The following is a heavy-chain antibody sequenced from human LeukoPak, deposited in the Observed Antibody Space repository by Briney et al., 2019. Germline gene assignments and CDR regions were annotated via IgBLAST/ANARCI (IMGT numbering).Heavy chain of an antibody. J-gene: IGHJ5*02. CDR2: ISYSGTT. CDR1: GASISSTSYY. D-gene: IGHD3-3*01. CDR3: ARVGYDFWSGYCNWFDP. Sequence: SETLSLTCSVSGASISSTSYYWGWIRRPPGKGLEWIGSISYSGTTFYSPSLESRVTISADTSKNQFSLKLSSVTAADTAVYYCARVGYDFWSGYCNWFDPWGQGTLVTVSS. V-gene: IGHV4-39*07.